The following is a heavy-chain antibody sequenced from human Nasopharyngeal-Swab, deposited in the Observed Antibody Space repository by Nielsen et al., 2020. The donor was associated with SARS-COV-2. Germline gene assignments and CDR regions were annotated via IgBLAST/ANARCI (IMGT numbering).Heavy chain of an antibody. J-gene: IGHJ3*01. Sequence: GESLKISCAASGFTFSNYWMSWVRQAPGKGLEWVANIKRDGSQKYYVDSVKGRFTISRDNAKNSLYLQMNSLRAEDTAVFYCARGETWGQGTMVTVSS. V-gene: IGHV3-7*04. CDR2: IKRDGSQK. CDR3: ARGET. CDR1: GFTFSNYW.